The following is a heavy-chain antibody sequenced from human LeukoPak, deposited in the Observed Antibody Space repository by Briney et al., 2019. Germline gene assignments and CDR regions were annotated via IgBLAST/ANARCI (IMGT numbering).Heavy chain of an antibody. D-gene: IGHD3-22*01. Sequence: PGGSLRLSCAASGFTFDDYAMHWVRQAPGKGLEWVSGISWNSGSIGYAGSVKGRFTISRDNAKNSLYLQMNSLRAEDTALYYCAKGGYDSSGYPFDYWGQGTLVTVSS. CDR2: ISWNSGSI. J-gene: IGHJ4*02. CDR1: GFTFDDYA. CDR3: AKGGYDSSGYPFDY. V-gene: IGHV3-9*01.